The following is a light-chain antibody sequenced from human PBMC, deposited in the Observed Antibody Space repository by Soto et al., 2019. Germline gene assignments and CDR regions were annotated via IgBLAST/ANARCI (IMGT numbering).Light chain of an antibody. CDR2: DAS. Sequence: DIQMTQSPSTLSASVGDRVTITCRASQTISSWLAWYQQKQGKAHNXLIYDASTLERGVPSRFSVTGSGTAGTLTLDRLQPDDGETYDGQQYHPSSITFGQGTRLEIK. J-gene: IGKJ5*01. CDR3: QQYHPSSIT. V-gene: IGKV1-5*01. CDR1: QTISSW.